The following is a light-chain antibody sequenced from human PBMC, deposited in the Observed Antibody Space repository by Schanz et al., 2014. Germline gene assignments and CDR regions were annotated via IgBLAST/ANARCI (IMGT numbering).Light chain of an antibody. J-gene: IGLJ1*01. V-gene: IGLV2-23*02. CDR1: SSDVGSYNF. Sequence: QSALTQPRSVSGSPGQSVTISCTGTSSDVGSYNFVSWYQQHPGKAPKLMIYEVTKRPSGVSNRFSGSESGNTASLTISGLQAEDEAGYYCCSYAGSATYVFGTGTKLTVL. CDR3: CSYAGSATYV. CDR2: EVT.